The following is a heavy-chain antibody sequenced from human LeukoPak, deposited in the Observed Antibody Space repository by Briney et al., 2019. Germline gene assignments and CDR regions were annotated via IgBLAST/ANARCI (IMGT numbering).Heavy chain of an antibody. CDR2: INHSGST. V-gene: IGHV4-34*01. CDR1: GGSFSGYY. CDR3: AKVVDSNDAFDI. J-gene: IGHJ3*02. Sequence: SETLSLTCAVYGGSFSGYYWSWIRQPPGKGLEWIGEINHSGSTNYNPSLKSRVTISVDTSKNQFSLKLSSVTAADTAVYYCAKVVDSNDAFDIWGQGTVVTVSS. D-gene: IGHD2-15*01.